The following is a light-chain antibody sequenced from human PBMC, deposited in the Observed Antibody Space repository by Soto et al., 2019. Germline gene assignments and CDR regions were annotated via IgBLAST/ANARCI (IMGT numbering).Light chain of an antibody. CDR3: QQFGSSPPLT. CDR1: QSVSSSY. Sequence: EVVLTQSPGTLSLSPGERATLSCRASQSVSSSYLAWYQQKVGQAPRLLIYGVSSRATGIPDRFSGSGFGTDFTLTISRLEPEDFAVYYCQQFGSSPPLTFGGGTKVEIK. V-gene: IGKV3-20*01. J-gene: IGKJ4*01. CDR2: GVS.